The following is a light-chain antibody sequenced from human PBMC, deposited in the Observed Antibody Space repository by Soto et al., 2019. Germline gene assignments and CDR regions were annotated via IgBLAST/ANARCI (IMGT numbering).Light chain of an antibody. J-gene: IGKJ3*01. Sequence: DIPMTQSPSSLSASVGDRVTITCQASHDIINFLNWYQQKPGQAPRLLIYDASTLDTGVPLRFSGSGSGTDFTFTINSLQPEDIATYYCQQYDNLHLFTFGPGTKVDIK. CDR1: HDIINF. CDR3: QQYDNLHLFT. CDR2: DAS. V-gene: IGKV1-33*01.